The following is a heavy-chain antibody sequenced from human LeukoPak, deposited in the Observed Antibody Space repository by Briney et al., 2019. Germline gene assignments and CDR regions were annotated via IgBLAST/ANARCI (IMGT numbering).Heavy chain of an antibody. V-gene: IGHV1-69*13. CDR1: GGTFSSYA. Sequence: VASVKVSCKASGGTFSSYAISWVRQAPGQGLEWMGGIIPIFSTANYAQKFQGRVTITADESTSTAYMELSSLRSEDTAVYYCARGGEGYSSSWYHAFDIWGQGTMVTVSS. J-gene: IGHJ3*02. CDR2: IIPIFSTA. CDR3: ARGGEGYSSSWYHAFDI. D-gene: IGHD6-13*01.